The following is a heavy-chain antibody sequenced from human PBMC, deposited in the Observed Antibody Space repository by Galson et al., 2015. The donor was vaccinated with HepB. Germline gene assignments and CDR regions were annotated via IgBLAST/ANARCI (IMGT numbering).Heavy chain of an antibody. V-gene: IGHV3-48*04. J-gene: IGHJ4*02. Sequence: SLRLSCAASGFTFTSYSMNWVRQAPGKGLEWVSYISSTSSTIYYADSVKGRFTISRDNAKNSLYLQMNSLRAEDTAVYYGARVPYYRGVDYWGQGTLVSVSS. D-gene: IGHD3-10*01. CDR3: ARVPYYRGVDY. CDR2: ISSTSSTI. CDR1: GFTFTSYS.